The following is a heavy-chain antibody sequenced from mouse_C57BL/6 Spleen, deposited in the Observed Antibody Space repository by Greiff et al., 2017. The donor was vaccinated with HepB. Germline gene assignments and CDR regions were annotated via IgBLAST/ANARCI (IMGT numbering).Heavy chain of an antibody. D-gene: IGHD1-1*01. V-gene: IGHV5-17*01. CDR2: ISSGSSTI. J-gene: IGHJ4*01. CDR1: GFTFSDYG. Sequence: DVQLVESGGGLVKPGGSLKLSCAASGFTFSDYGMHWVRQAPEKGLEWVAYISSGSSTIYYADTVKGRFTISRDNAKNTLFLQMTSLRSEDTAMYYCARLYYYGSSAMDYWGQGTSVTVSS. CDR3: ARLYYYGSSAMDY.